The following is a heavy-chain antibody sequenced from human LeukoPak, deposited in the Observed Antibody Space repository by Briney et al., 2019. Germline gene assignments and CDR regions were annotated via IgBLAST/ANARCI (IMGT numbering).Heavy chain of an antibody. Sequence: PGGSLRLSCAASGFTFTSYSMNWDRQAPGKGLEWVSTISGGGGSTYYADPVKGRFTLSRDNSRNTLDLQMNSLGPEDTAVYYCAKEYDSGGYGAYFDYWGQGTLVTVSS. CDR1: GFTFTSYS. V-gene: IGHV3-23*01. CDR3: AKEYDSGGYGAYFDY. D-gene: IGHD3-10*01. J-gene: IGHJ4*02. CDR2: ISGGGGST.